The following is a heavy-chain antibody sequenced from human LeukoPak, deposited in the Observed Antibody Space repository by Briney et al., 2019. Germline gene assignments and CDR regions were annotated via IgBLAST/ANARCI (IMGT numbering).Heavy chain of an antibody. CDR2: ISYDGSNK. CDR3: ARFAYGDYRAFDY. V-gene: IGHV3-30*04. J-gene: IGHJ4*02. Sequence: GRSLRLSCAPSGLTFSSYAMHWARQAPGKGLEWVAVISYDGSNKYYADSVKGRFTISRDNSKNTLYLQMNGLRAEDTAVYCCARFAYGDYRAFDYWGQGTTVTVSS. CDR1: GLTFSSYA. D-gene: IGHD4-17*01.